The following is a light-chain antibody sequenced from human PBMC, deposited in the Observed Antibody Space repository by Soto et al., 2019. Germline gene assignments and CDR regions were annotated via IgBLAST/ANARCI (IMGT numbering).Light chain of an antibody. CDR2: EVT. V-gene: IGLV2-8*01. CDR3: SSYAGSSNV. J-gene: IGLJ1*01. Sequence: HSVLTQPPSASGSPGQSVTISCTGTSSDVGGYDYVSWYQQHPGKAPKLMIYEVTIRPSGVSDRFSGSKSGNTASLTVSGLQAEDEADYYCSSYAGSSNVFGTGTKVTVL. CDR1: SSDVGGYDY.